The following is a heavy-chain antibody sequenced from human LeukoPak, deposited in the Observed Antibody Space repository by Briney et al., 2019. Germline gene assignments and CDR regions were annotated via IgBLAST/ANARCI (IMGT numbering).Heavy chain of an antibody. CDR1: GFTFKTFE. V-gene: IGHV3-48*03. Sequence: GGSLRLSCAASGFTFKTFEMDWVCQAPGRGLEWVSYISSGSSTIYYADSVKGRFTISRDNAKNSLYLQMDSLRAEDTAVYYCARHPNLNDYGVSSPSYWGQGTLVTVSS. CDR3: ARHPNLNDYGVSSPSY. D-gene: IGHD4-17*01. CDR2: ISSGSSTI. J-gene: IGHJ4*02.